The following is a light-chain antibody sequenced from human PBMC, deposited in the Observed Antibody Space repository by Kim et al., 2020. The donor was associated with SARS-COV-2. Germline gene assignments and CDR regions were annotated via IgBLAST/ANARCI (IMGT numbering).Light chain of an antibody. CDR3: QVWDSSTKGV. V-gene: IGLV3-1*01. CDR2: QDT. Sequence: VCPGQTASITCSGDKLGDKYVCWYQQKPGQAPAPVIFQDTKRPSGIPERFSGSKSGNTATLTISGTQATDEAYYYCQVWDSSTKGVFGGGTKVTVL. CDR1: KLGDKY. J-gene: IGLJ3*02.